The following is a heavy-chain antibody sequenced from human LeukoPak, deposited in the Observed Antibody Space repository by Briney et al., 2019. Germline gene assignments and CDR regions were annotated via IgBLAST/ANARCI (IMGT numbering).Heavy chain of an antibody. D-gene: IGHD3-22*01. CDR2: ISGSGGST. CDR1: GFTFSSYA. CDR3: AREKLYDSSGYYSHYFDS. Sequence: GGSLRLSCAASGFTFSSYAMSWVRQAPGKGLEWVSAISGSGGSTYYADSVKGRFTISRDNSKNTLYLQMNSLRAEDTAVYYCAREKLYDSSGYYSHYFDSWGQGTLVTVSS. V-gene: IGHV3-23*01. J-gene: IGHJ4*02.